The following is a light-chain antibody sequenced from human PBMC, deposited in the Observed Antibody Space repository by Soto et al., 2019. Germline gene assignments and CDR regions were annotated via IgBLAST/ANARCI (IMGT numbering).Light chain of an antibody. CDR2: KAS. J-gene: IGKJ2*01. CDR3: QQYSGFPHT. Sequence: DIQMTQSPSTLSASVGDRVIITCRASQTISNWLAWYQQKPGKAPNVVIYKASILESGVPSRFSGSGSGTEFTLTISSLQPDDFATYYCQQYSGFPHTFGQGTKLEIK. CDR1: QTISNW. V-gene: IGKV1-5*03.